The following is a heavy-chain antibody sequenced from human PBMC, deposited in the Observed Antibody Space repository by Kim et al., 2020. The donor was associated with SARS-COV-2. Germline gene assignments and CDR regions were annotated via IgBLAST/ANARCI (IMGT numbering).Heavy chain of an antibody. Sequence: NYADSVKGRFTISRDNAKTSLFLQMNSLRAEDTAVYYCVGDGSFGADFDSWGQGTLVTVSS. D-gene: IGHD5-18*01. CDR3: VGDGSFGADFDS. J-gene: IGHJ4*02. V-gene: IGHV3-11*06.